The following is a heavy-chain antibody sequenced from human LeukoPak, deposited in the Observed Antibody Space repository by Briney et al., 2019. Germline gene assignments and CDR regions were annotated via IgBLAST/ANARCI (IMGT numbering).Heavy chain of an antibody. V-gene: IGHV1-69*13. Sequence: SVKVSCKASGYTFTGYYMHWVRQAPGQGLEWMGGIIPIFGTANYAQKFQGRVTITADESTSTAYMELSSLRSEDTAAYYCARAVVPAATPDAFDIWGQGTMVTVSS. J-gene: IGHJ3*02. CDR2: IIPIFGTA. CDR3: ARAVVPAATPDAFDI. CDR1: GYTFTGYY. D-gene: IGHD2-2*02.